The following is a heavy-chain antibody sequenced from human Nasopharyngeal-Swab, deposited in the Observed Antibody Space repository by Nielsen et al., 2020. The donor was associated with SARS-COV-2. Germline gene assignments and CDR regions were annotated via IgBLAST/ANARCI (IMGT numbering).Heavy chain of an antibody. CDR2: INPSGGSA. J-gene: IGHJ4*02. CDR3: ARERYGSGSFLGY. Sequence: WVRQAPGQGLEWMGIINPSGGSATYAQRFQGKVTMTRDTSTSTVFMELSSLKSEYTAVYYCARERYGSGSFLGYWGQGTLVTVSS. V-gene: IGHV1-46*01. D-gene: IGHD3-10*01.